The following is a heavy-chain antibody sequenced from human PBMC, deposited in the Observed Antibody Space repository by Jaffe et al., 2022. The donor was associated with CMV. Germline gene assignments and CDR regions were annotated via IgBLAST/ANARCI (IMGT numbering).Heavy chain of an antibody. CDR2: IYTSGST. Sequence: QVQLQESGPGLVKPSETLSLTCTVSGGSISSYYWSWIRQPAGKGLEWIGRIYTSGSTNYNPSLKSRVTMSVDTSKNQFSLKLSSVTAADTAVYYCARGPRYSGYEDYYYYYGMDVWGQGTTVTVSS. J-gene: IGHJ6*02. D-gene: IGHD5-12*01. CDR1: GGSISSYY. V-gene: IGHV4-4*07. CDR3: ARGPRYSGYEDYYYYYGMDV.